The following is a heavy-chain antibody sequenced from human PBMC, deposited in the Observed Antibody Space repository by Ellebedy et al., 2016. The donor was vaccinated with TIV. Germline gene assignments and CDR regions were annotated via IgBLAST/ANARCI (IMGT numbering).Heavy chain of an antibody. CDR1: GYTFSNYG. V-gene: IGHV1-18*01. J-gene: IGHJ5*02. Sequence: ASVKVSCXASGYTFSNYGISWVRQAPGQGLEWMGWISPYNSNTNYAREFQGRVTLTIDTSTNTVYMELGSLTSDDTAVYYCVRDVSMVRGVIIHWFDPWGQGTLVTVSS. CDR2: ISPYNSNT. CDR3: VRDVSMVRGVIIHWFDP. D-gene: IGHD3-10*01.